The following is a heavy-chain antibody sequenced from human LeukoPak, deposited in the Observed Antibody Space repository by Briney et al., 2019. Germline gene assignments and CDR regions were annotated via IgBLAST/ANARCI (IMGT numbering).Heavy chain of an antibody. V-gene: IGHV3-7*01. CDR1: GFTFRSYW. D-gene: IGHD6-19*01. J-gene: IGHJ4*02. CDR2: IKQDGSEK. Sequence: GGSLRLSCAASGFTFRSYWMSWVRQAPGKGLEWVANIKQDGSEKYYVDSVKGRFTISRDNAKNSLYLQMNSLRAEDTAVYYCARKQWLVDYWGQGTLVTVSS. CDR3: ARKQWLVDY.